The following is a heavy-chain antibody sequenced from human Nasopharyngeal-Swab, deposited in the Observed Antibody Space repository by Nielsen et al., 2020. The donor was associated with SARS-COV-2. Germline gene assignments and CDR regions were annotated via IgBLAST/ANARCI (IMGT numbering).Heavy chain of an antibody. V-gene: IGHV3-15*01. Sequence: GGSLRLSCAASGFTFSNAWMSWVRQAPGKGLEWVGRIKSKTDGGTTDYAAPVKGRFTISRDDSKNTLYLQMNSLKTEDTAVYYCTTSFTAAAETGGMDVWGQGTTVTVSS. CDR1: GFTFSNAW. CDR3: TTSFTAAAETGGMDV. J-gene: IGHJ6*02. CDR2: IKSKTDGGTT. D-gene: IGHD6-13*01.